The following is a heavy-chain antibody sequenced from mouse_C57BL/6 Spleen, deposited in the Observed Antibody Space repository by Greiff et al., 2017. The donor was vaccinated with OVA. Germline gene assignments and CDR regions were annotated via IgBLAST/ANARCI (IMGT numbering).Heavy chain of an antibody. J-gene: IGHJ4*01. D-gene: IGHD2-4*01. Sequence: VKLQESGPGLVQPSQSLSITCTVSGFSLTSYGVHWVRQSPGKGLEWLGVIWSGGSTDYNAAFIYRLSISKDNSKSQVFFKMNSLQADDTAIYYCARNGYDYDDYYAMDYWGQGTSVTVSS. CDR2: IWSGGST. CDR3: ARNGYDYDDYYAMDY. V-gene: IGHV2-2*01. CDR1: GFSLTSYG.